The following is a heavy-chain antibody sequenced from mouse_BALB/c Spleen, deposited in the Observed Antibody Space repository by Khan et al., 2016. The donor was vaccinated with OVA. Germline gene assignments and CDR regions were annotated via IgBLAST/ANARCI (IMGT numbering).Heavy chain of an antibody. Sequence: QLEESGPGLVKPSQSLSLTCTVTGYSITSGYAWNWIRQFPGNKLEWMGYISYSGGTSYNPSLKSRISITRDTSKNQFFLQLNSVTTEDTTTYYCARGNYYGYYFAYWGQGTPLTVSS. V-gene: IGHV3-2*02. J-gene: IGHJ2*01. CDR2: ISYSGGT. CDR1: GYSITSGYA. D-gene: IGHD1-1*01. CDR3: ARGNYYGYYFAY.